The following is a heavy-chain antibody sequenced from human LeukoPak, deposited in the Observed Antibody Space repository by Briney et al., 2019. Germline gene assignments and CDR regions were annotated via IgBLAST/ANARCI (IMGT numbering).Heavy chain of an antibody. J-gene: IGHJ4*02. CDR3: AKDGLPYSGSRYYFDY. Sequence: GGSLRLSCAASGFTFNDYYMSWIRQAPGKGLEWVTIISHDGNSKYYADSVKGRFTISRDNSKNTLYLQMNSLRAEDTAVYYCAKDGLPYSGSRYYFDYWGQGTLVTVSS. CDR2: ISHDGNSK. D-gene: IGHD1-26*01. V-gene: IGHV3-30*18. CDR1: GFTFNDYY.